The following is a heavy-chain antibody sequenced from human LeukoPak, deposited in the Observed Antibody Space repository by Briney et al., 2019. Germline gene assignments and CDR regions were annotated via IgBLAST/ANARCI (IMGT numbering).Heavy chain of an antibody. V-gene: IGHV5-51*01. Sequence: GESPKISCKGSGYSFTSYWIGWVRQMPGKGLEWMGIIYPGDSDTRYSPSFQGQVTISADKSISTAYLQWSSLKASDTAMYYCARRHCSSTSCPGAFDIWGQGTMVTVSS. CDR3: ARRHCSSTSCPGAFDI. D-gene: IGHD2-2*01. CDR2: IYPGDSDT. J-gene: IGHJ3*02. CDR1: GYSFTSYW.